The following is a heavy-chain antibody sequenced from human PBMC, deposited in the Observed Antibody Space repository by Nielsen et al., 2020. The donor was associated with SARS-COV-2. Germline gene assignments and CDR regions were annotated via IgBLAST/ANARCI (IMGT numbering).Heavy chain of an antibody. CDR1: GYTFTSYA. Sequence: ASVKVSCKASGYTFTSYAMHWVRQAPGQRLEWMGWINAGNGNTKYSQKFQGRVTITRDTSASTAYMELSNLRSEDTAVYYCASWVRYYDSSGYYYDLHYWGQGTLVTVSS. D-gene: IGHD3-22*01. J-gene: IGHJ4*02. V-gene: IGHV1-3*01. CDR2: INAGNGNT. CDR3: ASWVRYYDSSGYYYDLHY.